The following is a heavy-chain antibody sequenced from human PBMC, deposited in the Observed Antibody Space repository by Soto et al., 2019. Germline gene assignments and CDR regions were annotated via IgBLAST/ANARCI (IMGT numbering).Heavy chain of an antibody. Sequence: GGSLRLSCAVSGFSFSSYWMSWVRQAPGRGLEWVATIAHDGSVKFYVDSVKGRFTISRDNTKNSPYLQMNSLRAEDTALYYCARESNAHFDYWGQGTMVTVSS. CDR2: IAHDGSVK. V-gene: IGHV3-7*01. CDR3: ARESNAHFDY. J-gene: IGHJ4*02. CDR1: GFSFSSYW. D-gene: IGHD7-27*01.